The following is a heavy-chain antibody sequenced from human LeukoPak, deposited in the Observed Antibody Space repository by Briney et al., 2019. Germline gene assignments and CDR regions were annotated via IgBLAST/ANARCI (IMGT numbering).Heavy chain of an antibody. V-gene: IGHV4-59*08. CDR1: GGPIRSFY. D-gene: IGHD4-17*01. CDR2: IYYSGST. CDR3: ARYGDYIFDY. Sequence: PSETLSLTCDVSGGPIRSFYWTWIRQPPGKGLEWIGYIYYSGSTNYNPSLKSRVTISVDTSKNQFSLKLSSVTAADTAVYYCARYGDYIFDYWGQGTLVTVSS. J-gene: IGHJ4*02.